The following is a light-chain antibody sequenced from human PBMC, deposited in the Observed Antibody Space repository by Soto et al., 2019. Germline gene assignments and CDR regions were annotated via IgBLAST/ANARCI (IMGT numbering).Light chain of an antibody. CDR2: EVS. J-gene: IGLJ2*01. V-gene: IGLV2-8*01. Sequence: QSVLTQPPSASGSPGQSVTISCTGTSSDVGGYKYVSWYQQHPGKAPKLMIFEVSNRPSGVPDRFSGSKSGNTASLTVSGRQAEDEADYYCCSYAGSNNLVFGGGTKLTVL. CDR1: SSDVGGYKY. CDR3: CSYAGSNNLV.